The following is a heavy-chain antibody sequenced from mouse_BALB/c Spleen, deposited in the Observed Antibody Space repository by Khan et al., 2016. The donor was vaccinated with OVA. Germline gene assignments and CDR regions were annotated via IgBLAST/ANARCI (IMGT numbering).Heavy chain of an antibody. CDR3: ARMARTIN. CDR1: GFTFSSYG. CDR2: INSNGGST. Sequence: EVELVQSGGGLVQPGGSLKLSCAASGFTFSSYGMPWVRQTPDKRLELVATINSNGGSTYYPDSVKGRFTFSRDNAKNTLYLQMSSLKSEDTAMYYCARMARTINWGQGTTVTVSA. V-gene: IGHV5-6-3*01. J-gene: IGHJ2*01.